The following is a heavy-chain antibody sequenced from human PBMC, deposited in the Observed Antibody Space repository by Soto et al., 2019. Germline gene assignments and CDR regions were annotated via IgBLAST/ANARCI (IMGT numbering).Heavy chain of an antibody. V-gene: IGHV1-46*01. CDR3: ARDLRIAARPKSHIGDV. CDR2: INLSAGST. Sequence: ASVKVSFKASGYTFTGYYMHWVRQAPGQGLEWMGIINLSAGSTYYAQKFKGRVTMTRDTSTSTVYMELSSLGSEDTAVYYCARDLRIAARPKSHIGDVWGQGTTVTVSS. D-gene: IGHD6-6*01. J-gene: IGHJ6*02. CDR1: GYTFTGYY.